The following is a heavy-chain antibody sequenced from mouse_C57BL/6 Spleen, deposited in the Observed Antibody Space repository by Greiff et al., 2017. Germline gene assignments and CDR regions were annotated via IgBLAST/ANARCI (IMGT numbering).Heavy chain of an antibody. CDR1: GYAFSSSW. J-gene: IGHJ4*01. V-gene: IGHV1-82*01. CDR2: IYPGDGDT. Sequence: QVQLKESGPELVKPGASVKISCKASGYAFSSSWMNWVKQRPGKGLEWIGRIYPGDGDTNYNGKFKGQATLTADKSSSTAYMQLSSLTSEDSAVYFGAREGYYYGSSYAMDYWGQGTSVTVSS. D-gene: IGHD1-1*01. CDR3: AREGYYYGSSYAMDY.